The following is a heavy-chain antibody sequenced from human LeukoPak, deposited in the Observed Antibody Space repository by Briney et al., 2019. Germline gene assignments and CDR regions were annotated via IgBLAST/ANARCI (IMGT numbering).Heavy chain of an antibody. Sequence: QAGGSPRLSCAASGFTSSNYAMTWVRQAPGKGLEWVSAISSGDTNTYYADSVKGRFTISRDTSKNTLYLRMNSLSAEDTAVYYCTKPLVGPSTSDNFDYWGQGTLATVSS. J-gene: IGHJ4*02. D-gene: IGHD1-26*01. CDR3: TKPLVGPSTSDNFDY. V-gene: IGHV3-23*01. CDR2: ISSGDTNT. CDR1: GFTSSNYA.